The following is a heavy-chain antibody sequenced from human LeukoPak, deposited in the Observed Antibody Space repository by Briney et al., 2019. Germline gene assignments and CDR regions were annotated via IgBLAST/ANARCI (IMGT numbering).Heavy chain of an antibody. V-gene: IGHV1-3*01. D-gene: IGHD3-10*01. CDR2: INAGNGNT. J-gene: IGHJ5*02. CDR3: AREADYYGSGSYYSLGFDP. Sequence: ASVKVSCKASGYTFTSYAMHWVRQAPGQRLEWMGWINAGNGNTKYSQKFQGRVTITRDTSASTAYMELSSPRSEDTAVYYCAREADYYGSGSYYSLGFDPWGQGTLVTVSS. CDR1: GYTFTSYA.